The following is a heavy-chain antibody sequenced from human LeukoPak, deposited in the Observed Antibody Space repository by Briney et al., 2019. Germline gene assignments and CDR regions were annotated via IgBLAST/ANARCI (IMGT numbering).Heavy chain of an antibody. Sequence: GASVKVSCKASGRTFCSYAISWVRQAPGQGLEWMGGIIPIFGTANYAQKFQGRVTITADESTSTAYMELSSLRSEDTAVYYCARAPCGGDCYSDYWGQGTLVTVSS. CDR3: ARAPCGGDCYSDY. V-gene: IGHV1-69*13. D-gene: IGHD2-21*02. CDR2: IIPIFGTA. CDR1: GRTFCSYA. J-gene: IGHJ4*02.